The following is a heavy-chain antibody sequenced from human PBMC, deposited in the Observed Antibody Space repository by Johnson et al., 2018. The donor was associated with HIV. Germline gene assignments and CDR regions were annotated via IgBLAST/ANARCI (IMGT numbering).Heavy chain of an antibody. CDR3: ALSGGAAAYDAFDI. V-gene: IGHV3-9*01. CDR1: GFTFDDYA. D-gene: IGHD6-13*01. Sequence: EVQLVESGGGVVQPGRSLRLSCAASGFTFDDYAMHWVRQAPGKGLEWVSGISWNSGSIGYADSVKGRFTISRDNAKNSLYLQMNRLRAEDTAVYYCALSGGAAAYDAFDIWGQGTMVTVSS. CDR2: ISWNSGSI. J-gene: IGHJ3*02.